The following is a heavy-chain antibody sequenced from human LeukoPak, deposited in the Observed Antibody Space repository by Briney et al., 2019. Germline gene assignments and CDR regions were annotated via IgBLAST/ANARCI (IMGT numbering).Heavy chain of an antibody. CDR3: ARDPRRSSGWSFDY. V-gene: IGHV3-21*01. Sequence: GGSLRLSCAASGFIFISYSMNWVRQAPGKGLEWVSSISSSSNYIYYADSVKGRFTISRDNAKNSLYLQMNSLRAEDTAVYYCARDPRRSSGWSFDYWGQGNLITVSS. D-gene: IGHD6-19*01. CDR2: ISSSSNYI. J-gene: IGHJ4*02. CDR1: GFIFISYS.